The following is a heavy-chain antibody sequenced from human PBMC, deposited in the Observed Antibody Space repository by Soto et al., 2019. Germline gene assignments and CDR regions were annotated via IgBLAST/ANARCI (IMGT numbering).Heavy chain of an antibody. V-gene: IGHV1-18*01. CDR3: AISSYYYGSGSYFDY. D-gene: IGHD3-10*01. CDR2: ISAYNGNT. CDR1: GYTFTSYG. Sequence: QVQLVQSGAEVKKPGASVKVSCKASGYTFTSYGISWVRQAPGQGLEWMGWISAYNGNTNYAQKRQGRVTMTTDTSTSTAYMELRSLRSDDTAVYYCAISSYYYGSGSYFDYWGQGTLVTVSS. J-gene: IGHJ4*02.